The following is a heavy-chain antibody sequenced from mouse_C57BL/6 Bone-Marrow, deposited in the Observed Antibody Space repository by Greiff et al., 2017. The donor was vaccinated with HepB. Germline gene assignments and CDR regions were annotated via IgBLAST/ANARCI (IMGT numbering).Heavy chain of an antibody. J-gene: IGHJ2*01. CDR3: TTAYFLLDY. V-gene: IGHV14-4*01. CDR2: IDPENGDT. Sequence: EVQLQQSGAELVRPGASVKLSCTASGFNIKDDYMHWVKQRPEQGLEWIGWIDPENGDTEYASKFQGKATITADTSSNTPYLQLSSLTSEDTAVYYCTTAYFLLDYWGQGTTLTVSS. D-gene: IGHD2-10*01. CDR1: GFNIKDDY.